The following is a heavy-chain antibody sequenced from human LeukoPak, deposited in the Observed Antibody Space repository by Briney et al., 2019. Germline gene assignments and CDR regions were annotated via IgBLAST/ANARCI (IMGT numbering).Heavy chain of an antibody. CDR3: AREGYYYDSSGYYFCFDY. Sequence: ASVKVSCKAPGYTFTSYGISWVRQAPGQGLEWMGWISAYNGNTNYAQKLQGRVTMTTDTSTSTAYMELRSLRSDDTAVYYCAREGYYYDSSGYYFCFDYWGQGTLVTVSS. J-gene: IGHJ4*02. V-gene: IGHV1-18*01. CDR1: GYTFTSYG. D-gene: IGHD3-22*01. CDR2: ISAYNGNT.